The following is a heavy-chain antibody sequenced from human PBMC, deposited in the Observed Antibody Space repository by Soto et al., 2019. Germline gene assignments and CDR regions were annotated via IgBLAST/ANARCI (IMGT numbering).Heavy chain of an antibody. J-gene: IGHJ5*02. CDR1: GGSISTYS. CDR2: IYYSGST. D-gene: IGHD3-10*01. Sequence: PSETLSLTCTVSGGSISTYSWSWIRQPPGKALEWIGYIYYSGSTNYNPSLKSRVTISVDTSKNQFSLKLSSVTAADTAVYYCARDMDAFDPWGQGTLVTVSS. V-gene: IGHV4-59*01. CDR3: ARDMDAFDP.